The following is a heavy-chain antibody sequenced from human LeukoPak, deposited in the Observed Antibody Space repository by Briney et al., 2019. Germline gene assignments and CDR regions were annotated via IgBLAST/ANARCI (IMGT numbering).Heavy chain of an antibody. CDR2: IYYSGST. CDR3: ARRGYSKTPDY. J-gene: IGHJ4*02. Sequence: SETLSLTCTVSGGSISSYYWSWIRQPPGKGLEWIGYIYYSGSTNYNPSLKSRVTISVDTSKNQFSLKLSSVTAADTAVYYCARRGYSKTPDYWGQGTLVTVSS. D-gene: IGHD4-11*01. CDR1: GGSISSYY. V-gene: IGHV4-59*08.